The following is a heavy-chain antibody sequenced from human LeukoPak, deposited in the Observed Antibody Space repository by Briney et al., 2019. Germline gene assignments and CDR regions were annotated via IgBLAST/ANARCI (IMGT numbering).Heavy chain of an antibody. CDR3: ARAGYSSGWLAYFDY. V-gene: IGHV4-59*01. CDR1: GGSISSYY. J-gene: IGHJ4*02. Sequence: PSETLSLTCTVSGGSISSYYWSWIRQPPGKGLEWIGYIYYSGSTNYNPSLKNRVTISVDTSKSQFSLRLSSVTAADTAVYYCARAGYSSGWLAYFDYWGQGTLVTVSS. D-gene: IGHD6-19*01. CDR2: IYYSGST.